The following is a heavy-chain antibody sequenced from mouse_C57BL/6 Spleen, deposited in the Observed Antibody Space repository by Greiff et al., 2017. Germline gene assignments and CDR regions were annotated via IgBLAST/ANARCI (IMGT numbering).Heavy chain of an antibody. CDR3: ARNWDVGNFDD. D-gene: IGHD4-1*01. Sequence: VQLQESGAELVKPGASVKMSCKASGYTFTTYPMEWVKQNPGKSLEWIGNINPYNDYTKYNEKFKDKATLTAEKSSSTVYMELSRLTSDDSAVYYCARNWDVGNFDDWGTGTTLTVSS. J-gene: IGHJ1*03. CDR1: GYTFTTYP. V-gene: IGHV1-47*01. CDR2: INPYNDYT.